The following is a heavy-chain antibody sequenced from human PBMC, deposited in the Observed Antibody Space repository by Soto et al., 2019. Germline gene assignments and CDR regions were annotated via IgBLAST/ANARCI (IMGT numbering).Heavy chain of an antibody. CDR2: INAGNGNT. J-gene: IGHJ4*02. D-gene: IGHD3-10*01. V-gene: IGHV1-3*01. CDR3: ASSPRGSGSYYKS. Sequence: QVQLVQAGAEVKKPGASVKVSCKASGYTFTSYAMHWVRQAPGQRLEWMGWINAGNGNTKYSQKFQGRGTITKDTSASTAYMELSSLRSEDTAVYYCASSPRGSGSYYKSWGQGTLVTASS. CDR1: GYTFTSYA.